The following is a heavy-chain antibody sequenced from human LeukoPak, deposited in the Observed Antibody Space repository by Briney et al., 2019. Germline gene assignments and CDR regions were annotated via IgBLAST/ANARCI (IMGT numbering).Heavy chain of an antibody. CDR2: INSDGSST. J-gene: IGHJ6*02. CDR3: AREKVDITIFGVGSYYYYFGMDV. D-gene: IGHD3-3*01. Sequence: PGGSLRLFCAASGFTFSSYWMHWVRQAPGKGLAWVSRINSDGSSTSYADSVKGRFTISRDNAKNTLYLQINSLRAEDTAVYYCAREKVDITIFGVGSYYYYFGMDVWGQGTTVTVSS. V-gene: IGHV3-74*01. CDR1: GFTFSSYW.